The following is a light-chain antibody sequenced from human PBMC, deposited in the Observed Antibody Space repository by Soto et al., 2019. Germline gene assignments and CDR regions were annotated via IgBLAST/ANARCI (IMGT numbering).Light chain of an antibody. CDR1: SSNIGSDS. CDR3: AAWDGSLNGVV. Sequence: QSVLTQPPSASGTPGQRVTISCSGSSSNIGSDSVNLYQQLPGTAPKLLIYFNNQRPSGVPDRFSGSKSGTSASLAISGLQSEDEADYYCAAWDGSLNGVVFGGGTKLTVL. V-gene: IGLV1-44*01. J-gene: IGLJ2*01. CDR2: FNN.